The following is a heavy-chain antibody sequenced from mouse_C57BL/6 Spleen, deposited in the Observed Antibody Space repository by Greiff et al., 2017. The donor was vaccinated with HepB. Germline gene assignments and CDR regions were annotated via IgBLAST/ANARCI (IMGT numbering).Heavy chain of an antibody. CDR2: IDPSDSET. J-gene: IGHJ3*01. Sequence: QVQLQQPGAELVRPGSSVKLSCKASGYTFTSYWMHWVKQRPIQGLDWIGNIDPSDSETHYNQKFKDKATLTVDKSSSTAYMQLSSLTSEDSAVYYCARGSDYGFDYWGQGTLVTVSA. CDR1: GYTFTSYW. D-gene: IGHD2-4*01. V-gene: IGHV1-52*01. CDR3: ARGSDYGFDY.